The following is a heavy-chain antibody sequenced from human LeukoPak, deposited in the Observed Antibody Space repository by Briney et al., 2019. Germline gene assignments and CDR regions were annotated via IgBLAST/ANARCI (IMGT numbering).Heavy chain of an antibody. J-gene: IGHJ4*02. CDR3: ARWTTVTRAFDY. CDR2: IYTSGST. D-gene: IGHD4-17*01. CDR1: GGSISIYY. V-gene: IGHV4-4*07. Sequence: SETLSLTCPVPGGSISIYYWTWIRQPAGKGLEWIGRIYTSGSTNYTPSLKSRVTMSVDTSKNQFSLKLSSVTAADTAVYYCARWTTVTRAFDYWGQGTLVSVSS.